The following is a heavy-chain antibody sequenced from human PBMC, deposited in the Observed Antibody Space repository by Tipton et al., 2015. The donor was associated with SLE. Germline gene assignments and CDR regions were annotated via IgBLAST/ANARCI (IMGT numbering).Heavy chain of an antibody. V-gene: IGHV4-4*07. Sequence: TLSLTCTVSGGSIIGYYLSWIRQPAGKGPEWLGRIYTGGRTIHNPPLNSRVTMSLDTSKSQFSLSVNSVTAADTAVYYCARSMLTTKRVFDYWGQGTLVTVSS. CDR3: ARSMLTTKRVFDY. J-gene: IGHJ4*02. CDR2: IYTGGRT. CDR1: GGSIIGYY. D-gene: IGHD3-16*01.